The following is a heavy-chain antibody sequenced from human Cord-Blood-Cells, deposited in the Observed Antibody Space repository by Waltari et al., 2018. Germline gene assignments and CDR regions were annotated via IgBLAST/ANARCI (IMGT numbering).Heavy chain of an antibody. J-gene: IGHJ4*02. CDR1: GGSLRRSSSY. V-gene: IGHV4-39*01. D-gene: IGHD1-26*01. CDR2: IYYSGST. CDR3: ARYGRFDY. Sequence: QLQLQESGPGLVKPSQTLSLTCTVSGGSLRRSSSYWGWRRQPPGKGREWIGSIYYSGSTYYNPSLKSRVTISVDTSKNQFSLKLSSVTAADTAVYYCARYGRFDYWGQGTLVTVSS.